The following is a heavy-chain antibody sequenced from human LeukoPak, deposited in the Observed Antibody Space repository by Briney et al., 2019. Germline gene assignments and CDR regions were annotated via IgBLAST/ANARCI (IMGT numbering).Heavy chain of an antibody. Sequence: PGGSLRLSCAASGFTFDDYAMHWVRQAPGRGLEWVSGISWNSGSIGYADSVKGRFTISRDNAKTSLYLQMNSLRAEDMALYYCAKGWAVAGTGAFDIWGQGTMVTVSS. CDR2: ISWNSGSI. CDR3: AKGWAVAGTGAFDI. V-gene: IGHV3-9*03. CDR1: GFTFDDYA. D-gene: IGHD6-19*01. J-gene: IGHJ3*02.